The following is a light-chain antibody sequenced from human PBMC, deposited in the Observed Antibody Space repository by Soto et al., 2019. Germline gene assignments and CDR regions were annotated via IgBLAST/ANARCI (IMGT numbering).Light chain of an antibody. CDR2: GNS. Sequence: QPVLTQPPSVSGAPGQRVTISCTGSSSNIWAGYDVHWYQQLPGTAPKLLISGNSNRPSGVPDRFSGSKSGTSASLAITGLQAEDEADYYCQSYDSSLSGWVFGGGTKLTVL. J-gene: IGLJ3*02. CDR3: QSYDSSLSGWV. CDR1: SSNIWAGYD. V-gene: IGLV1-40*01.